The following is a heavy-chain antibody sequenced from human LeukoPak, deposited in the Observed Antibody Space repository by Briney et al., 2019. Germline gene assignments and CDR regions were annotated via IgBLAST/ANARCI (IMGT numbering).Heavy chain of an antibody. J-gene: IGHJ5*02. V-gene: IGHV4-59*12. Sequence: SETLSLTYTVSGDAISSYYWSWIRQPPGKGLEWIGYIYYSGSTNYNPSLKSRATISVDTSKNQFSLKLSSVTAADTAVYYCARVGAYNWFDPWGQGTLVTVSS. CDR2: IYYSGST. D-gene: IGHD3-10*01. CDR3: ARVGAYNWFDP. CDR1: GDAISSYY.